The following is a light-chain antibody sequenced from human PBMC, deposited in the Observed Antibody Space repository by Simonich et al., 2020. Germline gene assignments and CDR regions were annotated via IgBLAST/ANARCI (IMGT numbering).Light chain of an antibody. CDR1: SSDVGGYNY. V-gene: IGLV2-14*03. CDR2: DVS. Sequence: QSALTQPASVSGSPGQSITTSCTGTSSDVGGYNYVSWYQQHPGKAPKLMLYDVSNRPSGVSNRFSGSKSGNTASLTISGLQAEDEADYYCSSYTSSSTWVFGGGTKLTVL. CDR3: SSYTSSSTWV. J-gene: IGLJ3*02.